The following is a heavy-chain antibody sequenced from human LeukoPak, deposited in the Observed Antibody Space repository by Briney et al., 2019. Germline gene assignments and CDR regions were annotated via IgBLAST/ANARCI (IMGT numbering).Heavy chain of an antibody. J-gene: IGHJ4*02. CDR1: GFNFSTYA. Sequence: PGGSLRLSCAASGFNFSTYAMSWVRQAPGKGLEWVSGIGGSVGSTYYADSVKGRFTISRDNSKNTLYLQVNSLRAEDTAVYYCAKGLSAMASFDYWGQGTLVTVSS. CDR3: AKGLSAMASFDY. V-gene: IGHV3-23*01. CDR2: IGGSVGST. D-gene: IGHD5-18*01.